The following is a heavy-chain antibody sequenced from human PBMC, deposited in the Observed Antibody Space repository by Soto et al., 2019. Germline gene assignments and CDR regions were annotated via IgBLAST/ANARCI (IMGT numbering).Heavy chain of an antibody. J-gene: IGHJ4*02. CDR3: VGGQYYFDY. D-gene: IGHD3-10*01. CDR2: ISYDGSDK. V-gene: IGHV3-30*03. CDR1: GFPFTSYG. Sequence: QVQLVESGGGVVQPGRSLRLSCAASGFPFTSYGMHWVREGPDKGLEWVAIISYDGSDKYYAESVKGRFTISRDNSKNTLSLQMNSLRPEDTALYYCVGGQYYFDYRGQGTLVIVSS.